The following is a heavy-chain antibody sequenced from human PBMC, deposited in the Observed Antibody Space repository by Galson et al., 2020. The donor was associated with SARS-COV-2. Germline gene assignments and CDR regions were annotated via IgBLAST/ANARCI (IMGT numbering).Heavy chain of an antibody. D-gene: IGHD6-13*01. CDR2: ISYDGSNK. J-gene: IGHJ4*02. CDR1: GITFSNYA. Sequence: GGSLRLSCAASGITFSNYAMHWVRQAPGKGLEWVAFISYDGSNKYFADSVKGRFTISRDNSKNTLYLQMNSLSAEDTAVYYCAKEGGGSWLLDYWGQGTLVTVSS. CDR3: AKEGGGSWLLDY. V-gene: IGHV3-30*04.